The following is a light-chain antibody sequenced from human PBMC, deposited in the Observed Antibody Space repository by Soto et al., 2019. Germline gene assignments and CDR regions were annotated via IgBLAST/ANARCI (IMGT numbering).Light chain of an antibody. CDR1: QSISSW. V-gene: IGKV1-5*03. Sequence: DIQMTQSPSTLSASVGDRVTIPCRASQSISSWLAWYQQKPGKAPKLLIYKASTLESGVPSRFSGSRSGTEFTLTVSSLQPDDFATYYCQQYENYSTFGQGTKVDIK. CDR3: QQYENYST. J-gene: IGKJ1*01. CDR2: KAS.